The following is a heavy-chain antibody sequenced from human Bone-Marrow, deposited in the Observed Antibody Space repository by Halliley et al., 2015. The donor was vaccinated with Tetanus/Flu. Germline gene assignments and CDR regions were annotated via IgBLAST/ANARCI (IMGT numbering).Heavy chain of an antibody. Sequence: SITSSSTNKYYADSVKGRFTISRDNAKNSLFLEMNSLRAEDTALYFCARALGASGRIGWFDPWGQGILVTVSS. CDR3: ARALGASGRIGWFDP. CDR2: ITSSSTNK. V-gene: IGHV3-21*01. J-gene: IGHJ5*02. D-gene: IGHD3-10*01.